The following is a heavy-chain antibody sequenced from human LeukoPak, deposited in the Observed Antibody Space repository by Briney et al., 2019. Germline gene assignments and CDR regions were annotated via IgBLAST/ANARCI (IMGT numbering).Heavy chain of an antibody. Sequence: GGSLRLSCAASGFTFSSYWMTWVRQSPGKGLEWVANIKQDGSEKYYVDSVKGRFTISRDNAKNSLYLQMNSLRAEDTAVYYCARMYCSSTSCYTDAFDIWGQGTMVTVSS. CDR1: GFTFSSYW. V-gene: IGHV3-7*01. CDR2: IKQDGSEK. CDR3: ARMYCSSTSCYTDAFDI. D-gene: IGHD2-2*02. J-gene: IGHJ3*02.